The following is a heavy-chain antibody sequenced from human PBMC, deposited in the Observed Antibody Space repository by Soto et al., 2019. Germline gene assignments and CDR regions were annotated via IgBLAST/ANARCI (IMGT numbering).Heavy chain of an antibody. V-gene: IGHV1-69*01. D-gene: IGHD2-2*01. CDR1: GGTFSSYA. Sequence: QVQLVQSGAEVKKPGSSVKVSCKASGGTFSSYAISWVRQAPGQGLEWMGGIIPIFGTANYAQKFQGRVTITADESTSTAYMELSSLRSEDTAVYYCARESYCSSTSCYEHYYYYGMDVWGQGTTVTVSS. J-gene: IGHJ6*02. CDR3: ARESYCSSTSCYEHYYYYGMDV. CDR2: IIPIFGTA.